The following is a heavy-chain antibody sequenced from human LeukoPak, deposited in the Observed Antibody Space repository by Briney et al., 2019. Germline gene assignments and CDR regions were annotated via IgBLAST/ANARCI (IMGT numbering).Heavy chain of an antibody. V-gene: IGHV1-2*02. CDR3: ARSVSGPNYYYYYMDV. CDR1: GYTFTGYY. J-gene: IGHJ6*03. D-gene: IGHD6-19*01. CDR2: INPNSGGT. Sequence: ASVKVSCKASGYTFTGYYMHWVRQAPGQGLEWMGWINPNSGGTNYAQKLQGRVTMTTDTSTSTAYMELSRLRSDDTAVYYCARSVSGPNYYYYYMDVWGKGTTVTVSS.